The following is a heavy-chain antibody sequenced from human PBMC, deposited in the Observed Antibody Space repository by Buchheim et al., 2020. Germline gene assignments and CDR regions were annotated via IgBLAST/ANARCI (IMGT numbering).Heavy chain of an antibody. V-gene: IGHV4-59*08. D-gene: IGHD2-2*02. CDR2: IYYSGST. CDR3: ARQLIGGGRLGYCSSTSCYTQTAGFDP. Sequence: QVQLQESGPGLVKPSETLSLTCTVSGGSISSYYWSWIRQPPGKGLEWIGYIYYSGSTNYNPSLKSRVTISVDTSKNQFSLKLSSVTAADTAVYYCARQLIGGGRLGYCSSTSCYTQTAGFDPWGQGTL. CDR1: GGSISSYY. J-gene: IGHJ5*02.